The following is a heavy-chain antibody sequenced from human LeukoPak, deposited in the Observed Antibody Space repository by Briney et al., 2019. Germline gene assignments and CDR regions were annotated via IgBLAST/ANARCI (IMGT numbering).Heavy chain of an antibody. V-gene: IGHV3-48*04. J-gene: IGHJ4*02. CDR2: ISSSSTI. CDR3: ARDRGGSYSAIDY. CDR1: GFTFSSYS. D-gene: IGHD1-26*01. Sequence: GGSLRLSCAASGFTFSSYSMNWVRQAPGKGLEWVSFISSSSTIYYADSVKGRFTISRDNAKNSLYLQMNSLRAEDTIVYYCARDRGGSYSAIDYWGQGTLVTVSS.